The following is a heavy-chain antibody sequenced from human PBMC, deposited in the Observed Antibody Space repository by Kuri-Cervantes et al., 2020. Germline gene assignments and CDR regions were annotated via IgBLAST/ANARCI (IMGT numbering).Heavy chain of an antibody. J-gene: IGHJ4*02. CDR3: ARGRSGGSLLDY. V-gene: IGHV1-18*01. CDR2: ITPFNGNT. D-gene: IGHD2-15*01. Sequence: ASVKVSCKASGYRFSNYGINWVRQAPGQAPEWMGWITPFNGNTNYAQKFQDRVTMTRDTSTSTVYMELSSLRSEDTAVYYCARGRSGGSLLDYWGQGTLVTVSS. CDR1: GYRFSNYG.